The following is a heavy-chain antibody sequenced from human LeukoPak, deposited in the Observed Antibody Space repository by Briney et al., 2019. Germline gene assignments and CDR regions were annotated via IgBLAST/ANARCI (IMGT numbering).Heavy chain of an antibody. Sequence: PGGSLRLSCAASGFTVSSNYMSWVRQAPGKGLEWVPVIYSGGSTYYADSVKGRFTISRDNSKNTLYLQMNSLRAEDTAVYYCARESGYDLGIDYWGQGTLVTVSS. CDR1: GFTVSSNY. V-gene: IGHV3-53*01. CDR3: ARESGYDLGIDY. J-gene: IGHJ4*02. CDR2: IYSGGST. D-gene: IGHD5-12*01.